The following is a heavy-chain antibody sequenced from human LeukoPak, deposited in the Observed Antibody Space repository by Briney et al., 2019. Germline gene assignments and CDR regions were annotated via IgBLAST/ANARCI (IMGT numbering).Heavy chain of an antibody. D-gene: IGHD6-13*01. Sequence: PSETLSLTCTVSGGSISSYDWSWIRQPPGKGLECIGYIYYSGSTNCNPSLKSRATMSRDTSKSQFALKLSSVTAADTAVYYCAREWRTIAAAGTEGWFDPWGQGTLVTVSS. CDR1: GGSISSYD. V-gene: IGHV4-59*12. J-gene: IGHJ5*02. CDR3: AREWRTIAAAGTEGWFDP. CDR2: IYYSGST.